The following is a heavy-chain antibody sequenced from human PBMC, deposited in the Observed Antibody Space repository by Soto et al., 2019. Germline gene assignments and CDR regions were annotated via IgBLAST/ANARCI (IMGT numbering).Heavy chain of an antibody. CDR1: GFTFTTAW. CDR3: TRDDVECSGGSCYGVPMDV. Sequence: GGSLRLSCAASGFTFTTAWINWVRQAPGQGLEWVGRIKSKTDGGTSDFAAPVRGRFAISRDDSKSMVYLQMNSLKTEDTAVYYCTRDDVECSGGSCYGVPMDVWGKGTTVTVSS. V-gene: IGHV3-15*07. J-gene: IGHJ6*03. CDR2: IKSKTDGGTS. D-gene: IGHD2-15*01.